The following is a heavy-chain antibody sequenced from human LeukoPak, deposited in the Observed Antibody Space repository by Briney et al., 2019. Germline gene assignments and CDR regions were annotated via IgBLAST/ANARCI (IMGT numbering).Heavy chain of an antibody. J-gene: IGHJ4*02. CDR2: IKQDGSEK. V-gene: IGHV3-7*03. D-gene: IGHD6-19*01. Sequence: GGSLRLSCAASGFTFSSYWMSWVRQAPGKGLEWVANIKQDGSEKYYVDSVKGRFTISRDNAKSSLYLQMNSLRAEDTAVYYCARAGWVGPSDYWGQGTLVTVSS. CDR1: GFTFSSYW. CDR3: ARAGWVGPSDY.